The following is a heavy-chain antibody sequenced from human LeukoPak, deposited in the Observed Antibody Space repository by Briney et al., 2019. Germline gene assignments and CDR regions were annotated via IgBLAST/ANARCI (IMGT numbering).Heavy chain of an antibody. J-gene: IGHJ4*02. Sequence: GGPLRLSCAASGFTFSSYAMHWVRQAPGKGLEWVAVISYDGSNKYYADSVKGRFTISRDNSKNTLYLQMNSLRAEDTAVYYCARSPGGKNYFDYWGQGTLVTVSS. D-gene: IGHD3-16*01. V-gene: IGHV3-30-3*01. CDR1: GFTFSSYA. CDR3: ARSPGGKNYFDY. CDR2: ISYDGSNK.